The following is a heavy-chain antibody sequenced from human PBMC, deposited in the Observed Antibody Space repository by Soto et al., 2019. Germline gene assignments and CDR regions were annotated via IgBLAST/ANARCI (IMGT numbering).Heavy chain of an antibody. D-gene: IGHD3-16*01. CDR1: GYSFTSNW. CDR2: INPADSDI. Sequence: PGESLKISCQGSGYSFTSNWMGWVRQMPGKGLEWMGIINPADSDIKYSPSFQGQVTISADKSIGTAYLQWSSLKASDTAMYYCARHQRDDASRKIDCWGQGTLVTVYS. CDR3: ARHQRDDASRKIDC. J-gene: IGHJ4*02. V-gene: IGHV5-51*01.